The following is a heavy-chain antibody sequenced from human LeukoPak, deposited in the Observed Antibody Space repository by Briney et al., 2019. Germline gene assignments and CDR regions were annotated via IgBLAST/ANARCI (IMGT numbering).Heavy chain of an antibody. D-gene: IGHD5-18*01. V-gene: IGHV4-31*03. J-gene: IGHJ4*02. Sequence: SQALSLTCTGSGDSISSGGYYWSWIRQHPGKGLEWIGYIYYSGSTYYNPSLRSRVTISVDTSKNQFSLKLSSVTAADTAVYYCARVGGYSYGADFWGQGTLVTVSS. CDR3: ARVGGYSYGADF. CDR2: IYYSGST. CDR1: GDSISSGGYY.